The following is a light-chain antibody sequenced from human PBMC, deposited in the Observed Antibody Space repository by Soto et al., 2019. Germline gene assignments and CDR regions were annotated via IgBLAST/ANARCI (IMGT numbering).Light chain of an antibody. V-gene: IGLV2-14*01. CDR3: SSYTSSSTLVV. Sequence: QSALTQPASVSGSPGQSITISCTGTSSDVGGYNYVSWYQQHPGKAPKLMIYEVSNRPSGVSNRFSGSKSGNTASLTISGLQAEDEADYYCSSYTSSSTLVVFGGGTMLTLL. CDR1: SSDVGGYNY. CDR2: EVS. J-gene: IGLJ2*01.